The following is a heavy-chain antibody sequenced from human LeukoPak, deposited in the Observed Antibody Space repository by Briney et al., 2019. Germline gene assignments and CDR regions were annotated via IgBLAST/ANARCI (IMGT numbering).Heavy chain of an antibody. V-gene: IGHV4-39*07. Sequence: SETLSLTFIISDDSISSSTYYRGWIRQPPGKGLEWIGTLYYSGKTYYNPSLKSRVTISIDTSKNQFSLKLTSATAADTAVYYCAAMEDYYGSGSYFWGQGTLVTVSS. CDR2: LYYSGKT. CDR1: DDSISSSTYY. CDR3: AAMEDYYGSGSYF. J-gene: IGHJ4*02. D-gene: IGHD3-10*01.